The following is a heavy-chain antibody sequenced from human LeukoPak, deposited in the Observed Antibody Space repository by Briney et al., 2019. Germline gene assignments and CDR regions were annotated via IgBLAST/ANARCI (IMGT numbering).Heavy chain of an antibody. J-gene: IGHJ5*02. D-gene: IGHD6-19*01. CDR2: INPNSGGT. CDR1: GYTFTGYY. V-gene: IGHV1-2*02. Sequence: ASVKVSCKASGYTFTGYYMHWVRQAPGQGLEWMGWINPNSGGTNYAQKFQGRVTMTRDTSISTAYMELSRLRSDDTAVYYCAREYSSGWYEGDWFDPWGQGTLSPSPQ. CDR3: AREYSSGWYEGDWFDP.